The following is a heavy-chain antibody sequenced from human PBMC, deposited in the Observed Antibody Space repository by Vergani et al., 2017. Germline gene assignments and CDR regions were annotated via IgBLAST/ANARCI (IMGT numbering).Heavy chain of an antibody. CDR3: AREIAVAGIMGY. J-gene: IGHJ4*02. D-gene: IGHD6-19*01. V-gene: IGHV3-33*01. CDR1: GFTFSRYG. Sequence: QVQLVESGGGVVQPGRSLRLSCAASGFTFSRYGMHWVRQAPGKGLEWVAVIWYDGSNKYYADSVKGRFTISRDNSKNTLYLQMNSLRAEDTAVYYCAREIAVAGIMGYWGQGTLVTVSS. CDR2: IWYDGSNK.